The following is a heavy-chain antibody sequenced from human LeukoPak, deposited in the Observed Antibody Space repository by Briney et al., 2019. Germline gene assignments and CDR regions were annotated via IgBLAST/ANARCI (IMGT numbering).Heavy chain of an antibody. Sequence: GGSLRLSCAASGFTFSSYWMHWVRQAPGKGLVWVSRINTDGSSTSYADSVKGRFTISRDNAKNTLYLQMNSLRAEDTAVYYCARRDCDSIKCRGSSWFDPWGQGTLVSVSS. CDR1: GFTFSSYW. CDR3: ARRDCDSIKCRGSSWFDP. V-gene: IGHV3-74*01. J-gene: IGHJ5*02. D-gene: IGHD3-22*01. CDR2: INTDGSST.